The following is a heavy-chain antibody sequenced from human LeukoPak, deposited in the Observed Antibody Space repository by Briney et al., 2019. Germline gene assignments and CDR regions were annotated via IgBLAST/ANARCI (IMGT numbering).Heavy chain of an antibody. D-gene: IGHD2-2*01. Sequence: PSETLSLTRTVSGGSISSYYWSWIRQPPGKGLEWIGYIYYSGSTNYNPSLKSRVTISVDTSKNQFSLKLSSVTAADTAVHYCAREYHSYWFDPWGQGTLVTVSS. CDR2: IYYSGST. V-gene: IGHV4-59*01. J-gene: IGHJ5*02. CDR3: AREYHSYWFDP. CDR1: GGSISSYY.